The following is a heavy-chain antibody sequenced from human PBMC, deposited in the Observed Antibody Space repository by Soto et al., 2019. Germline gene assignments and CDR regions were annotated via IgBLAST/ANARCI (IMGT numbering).Heavy chain of an antibody. V-gene: IGHV3-23*01. Sequence: EVQLLESGGGLVQPGGSLRLSCAASGFTFSSYSMSWVRQAPGKGLEWVSAISGSGGSTYYADSVKGRFTISRDNSKNTLYLQMNSLRAEDTAVYYCAKGPARSSYDYYYGIDVWGQGTTVTVSS. CDR1: GFTFSSYS. CDR2: ISGSGGST. CDR3: AKGPARSSYDYYYGIDV. D-gene: IGHD6-6*01. J-gene: IGHJ6*02.